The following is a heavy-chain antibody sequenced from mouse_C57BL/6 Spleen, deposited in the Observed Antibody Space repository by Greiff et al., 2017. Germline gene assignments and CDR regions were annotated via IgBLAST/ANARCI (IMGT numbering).Heavy chain of an antibody. CDR3: ARDGYYWYFDV. D-gene: IGHD2-2*01. CDR1: GFTFTNYY. Sequence: EVKVEESEGGLVQPGSSMKLSCTASGFTFTNYYMAWVRQVPGQGLEWVANINYDGSSTYYLDSLKSRFIISGDNAKNIVYLQMSSLKSEDTATYYCARDGYYWYFDVWGTGTTVTVSS. CDR2: INYDGSST. V-gene: IGHV5-16*01. J-gene: IGHJ1*03.